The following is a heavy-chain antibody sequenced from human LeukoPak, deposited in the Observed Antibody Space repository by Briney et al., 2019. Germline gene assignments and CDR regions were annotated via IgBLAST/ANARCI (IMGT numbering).Heavy chain of an antibody. D-gene: IGHD3-3*01. CDR3: ANQYYDFWSGYFVRGYFDY. V-gene: IGHV3-23*01. CDR1: GFTFSSYA. J-gene: IGHJ4*02. CDR2: ISGSGGST. Sequence: QPGGSLRLSCTASGFTFSSYAMSWVRRAPGKGLEWVSAISGSGGSTYYADSVKGRFTISRDNSKNTLYLQMNSLRAEDTAVYYCANQYYDFWSGYFVRGYFDYWGQGTLVTVSS.